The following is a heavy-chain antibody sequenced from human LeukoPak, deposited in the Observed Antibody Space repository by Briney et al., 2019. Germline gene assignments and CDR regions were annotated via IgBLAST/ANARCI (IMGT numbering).Heavy chain of an antibody. CDR3: ARDPNYYDSSGYYREAFDY. CDR1: GFTFSSYA. J-gene: IGHJ4*02. V-gene: IGHV3-23*01. D-gene: IGHD3-22*01. Sequence: GGSLRLSCAASGFTFSSYAMSWVRQAPGKGLEWVSAISGSGGSTYYADSVKGRFTISRDNSKNTLYLQMNSLRAEDTAVYYCARDPNYYDSSGYYREAFDYWGQGTLVTVSS. CDR2: ISGSGGST.